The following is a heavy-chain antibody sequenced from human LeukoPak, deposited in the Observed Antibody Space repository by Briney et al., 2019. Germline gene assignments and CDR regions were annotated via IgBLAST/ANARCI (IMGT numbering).Heavy chain of an antibody. D-gene: IGHD2-21*02. J-gene: IGHJ4*02. CDR3: ARGVVTAPQTFDY. CDR2: IYYRGST. CDR1: GGSFSGYY. Sequence: SETLSLTCAVYGGSFSGYYWSWIRQPPGKGLEWIGYIYYRGSTPYNPSLKSRVTMAVDTSKNQFSLKLSSVTAADTAVYYCARGVVTAPQTFDYWGQGTLVTVSS. V-gene: IGHV4-59*01.